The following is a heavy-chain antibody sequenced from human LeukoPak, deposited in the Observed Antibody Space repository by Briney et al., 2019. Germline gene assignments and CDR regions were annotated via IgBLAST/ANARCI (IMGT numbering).Heavy chain of an antibody. CDR1: GFMFSSFE. D-gene: IGHD6-19*01. J-gene: IGHJ4*02. CDR3: ALLAVASDFDY. CDR2: ISSGAITM. V-gene: IGHV3-48*03. Sequence: GGSLRLSCAASGFMFSSFEMCWVRQAPGKGLEWIAYISSGAITMYYADSVKGRFTISRDDAKNSLFLQMNSLRAEDTAVYYCALLAVASDFDYWGQGALVTVSS.